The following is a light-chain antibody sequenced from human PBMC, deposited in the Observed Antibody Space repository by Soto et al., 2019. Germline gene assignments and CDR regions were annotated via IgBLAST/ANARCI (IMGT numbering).Light chain of an antibody. J-gene: IGLJ1*01. Sequence: QSALTQPASVSGSPGQSITISCTGTSSDVGGYNYVSWYQQHPGNAPKLMIYEVSNRPSGVSNRFSGSKSGNTASLTISGFQAEDEADYYCSSYTSSSTLYVFGTGTKLTVL. CDR3: SSYTSSSTLYV. CDR2: EVS. CDR1: SSDVGGYNY. V-gene: IGLV2-14*01.